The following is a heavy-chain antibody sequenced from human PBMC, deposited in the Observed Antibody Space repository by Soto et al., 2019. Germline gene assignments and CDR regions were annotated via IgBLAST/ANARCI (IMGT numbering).Heavy chain of an antibody. CDR2: ISSSGSTI. D-gene: IGHD4-17*01. J-gene: IGHJ6*03. CDR3: ARDSGYGDPNYYYYYYMDV. Sequence: NPGGSLRLSCAASGFTFSDYYMSWIRQAPGKGLEWVSYISSSGSTIYYADSVKGRFTISRDNAKNSLYLQMNSLRAEDTAVYYCARDSGYGDPNYYYYYYMDVWGKGTTVTVSS. V-gene: IGHV3-11*01. CDR1: GFTFSDYY.